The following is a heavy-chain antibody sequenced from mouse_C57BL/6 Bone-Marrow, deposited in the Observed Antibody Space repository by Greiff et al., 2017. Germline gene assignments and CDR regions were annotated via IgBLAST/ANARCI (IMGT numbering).Heavy chain of an antibody. Sequence: VQLQQSGPELVKPGASVKLSCKASGYTFTSYDINWVKQRPGQGLEWIGWIYPRDGSTKYNEKFKGKATLTVDTSSSTAYMELHSLTSEDSAVYFWARRGIYYDYLRFHWYFDVWGTGTTVTVSS. V-gene: IGHV1-85*01. D-gene: IGHD2-4*01. CDR1: GYTFTSYD. J-gene: IGHJ1*03. CDR2: IYPRDGST. CDR3: ARRGIYYDYLRFHWYFDV.